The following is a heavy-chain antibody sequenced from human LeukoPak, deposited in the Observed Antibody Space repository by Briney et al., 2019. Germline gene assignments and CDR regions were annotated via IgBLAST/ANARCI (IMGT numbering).Heavy chain of an antibody. J-gene: IGHJ5*01. CDR1: GGSISTYY. CDR3: ARDRGGTYSQFDS. Sequence: SETLSLTCTVSGGSISTYYWSWIRQPPGKGLEWIGYIYNSGSTNYNPSLKSRVTISLDTSKNQFSLKLSSVTAADTAVYYCARDRGGTYSQFDSWGQGTLVTASS. V-gene: IGHV4-59*01. CDR2: IYNSGST. D-gene: IGHD1-26*01.